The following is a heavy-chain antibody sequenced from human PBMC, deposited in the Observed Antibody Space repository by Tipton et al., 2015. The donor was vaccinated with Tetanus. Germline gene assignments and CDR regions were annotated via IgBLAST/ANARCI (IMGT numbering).Heavy chain of an antibody. V-gene: IGHV1-3*01. CDR1: GYTFNLYA. J-gene: IGHJ4*02. CDR3: ARENDHSSGYYPLAH. Sequence: QVQLVQSGAEVKNPGASVKISCKASGYTFNLYAMQWVRQAPGQGLERMGWINPDNGNARYLQKFQGRVTITRDTSATTAYMEVSSLTSEDTAVYYCARENDHSSGYYPLAHWGQGTLVTVSS. D-gene: IGHD3-22*01. CDR2: INPDNGNA.